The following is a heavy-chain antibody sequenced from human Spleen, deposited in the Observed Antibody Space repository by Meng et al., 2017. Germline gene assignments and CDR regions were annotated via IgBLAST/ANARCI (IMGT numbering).Heavy chain of an antibody. CDR3: VRDENISLGKLFGDY. CDR2: INPNSGDT. Sequence: ASVKVSCKPSGYSFTAYYIHWVRQAPGQGLELLGHINPNSGDTLYAQKFQGRVSMTGDTSISTAYVELSSLRSDDTAIYYCVRDENISLGKLFGDYWGQGTMVTVSS. J-gene: IGHJ4*02. V-gene: IGHV1-2*06. D-gene: IGHD2-21*01. CDR1: GYSFTAYY.